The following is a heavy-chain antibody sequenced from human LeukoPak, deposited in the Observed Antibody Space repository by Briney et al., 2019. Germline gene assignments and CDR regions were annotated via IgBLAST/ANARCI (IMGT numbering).Heavy chain of an antibody. CDR1: GYTFTGYY. Sequence: ASVKVSCKASGYTFTGYYMHWVRQAPGQGLEWMGGIIPIFGTANYAQKFQGRVTITADESTSTAYMELSSLRSEDTAVYYCARDQGGWFDPWGQGTLVTVSS. D-gene: IGHD3-16*01. J-gene: IGHJ5*02. CDR3: ARDQGGWFDP. V-gene: IGHV1-69*13. CDR2: IIPIFGTA.